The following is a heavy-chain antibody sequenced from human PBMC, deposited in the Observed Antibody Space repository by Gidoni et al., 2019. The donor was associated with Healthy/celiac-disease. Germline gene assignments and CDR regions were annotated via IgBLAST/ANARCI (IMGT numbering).Heavy chain of an antibody. D-gene: IGHD2-2*01. Sequence: EVQLVESGGGLVQPGGSLRLSCAASGFTFSSYSMNWVRQAPGKGLEWVSYISSSSSTIYYADSVKGRFTISRDNAKNSLYLQMNSLRAEDTVVYYCAREQGDIVVVDEEYYYYGMDVWGQGTTVTVSS. J-gene: IGHJ6*02. CDR1: GFTFSSYS. V-gene: IGHV3-48*04. CDR3: AREQGDIVVVDEEYYYYGMDV. CDR2: ISSSSSTI.